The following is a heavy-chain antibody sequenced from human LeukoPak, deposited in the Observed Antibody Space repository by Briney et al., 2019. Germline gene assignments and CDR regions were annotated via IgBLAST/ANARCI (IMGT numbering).Heavy chain of an antibody. CDR1: GGSISSSSYY. CDR3: AREAGGGYDKVSLSLVD. V-gene: IGHV4-39*07. D-gene: IGHD5-12*01. Sequence: PSETLSLTCTVSGGSISSSSYYWGWIRQPPGKGLEWIGSIYYSGSTNYNPSLKSRVTISVDTSKNQFSLKLSSVTAADTAVYYCAREAGGGYDKVSLSLVDWGQGTLVTVSS. CDR2: IYYSGST. J-gene: IGHJ4*02.